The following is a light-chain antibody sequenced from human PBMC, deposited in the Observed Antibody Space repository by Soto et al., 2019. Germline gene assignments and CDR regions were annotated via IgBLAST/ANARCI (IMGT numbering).Light chain of an antibody. J-gene: IGKJ5*01. Sequence: AIQVTQSPSSLSASVGDRVTITCRASQDIRGALAWYQQKPGKAPNLLIYDVSTVQSGVPSRFSGRGSGTEFTLTITSLQPEDFATYYCQQFNIYPITFGQGTRLDI. CDR3: QQFNIYPIT. CDR1: QDIRGA. V-gene: IGKV1-13*02. CDR2: DVS.